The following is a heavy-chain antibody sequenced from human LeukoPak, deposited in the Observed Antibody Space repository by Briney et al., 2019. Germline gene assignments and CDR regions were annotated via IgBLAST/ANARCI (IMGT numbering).Heavy chain of an antibody. CDR1: GGSISSYY. CDR3: ASGTGIPNWFDP. D-gene: IGHD6-13*01. J-gene: IGHJ5*02. CDR2: IYYSGST. V-gene: IGHV4-59*01. Sequence: SETLSLTCTVSGGSISSYYWSWIRQPPGKGLEWIGYIYYSGSTNCNPSLKSRVTISVDTSKNQFSLKLSSVTAADTAVYYCASGTGIPNWFDPWGQGTLVTVSS.